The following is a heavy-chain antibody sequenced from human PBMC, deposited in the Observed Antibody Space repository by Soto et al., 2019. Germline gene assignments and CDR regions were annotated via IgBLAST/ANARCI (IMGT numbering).Heavy chain of an antibody. CDR3: ARGGWYSSGWGDY. Sequence: EVQLVESGGGLVQPGGSLRLSCAASGFTFSSYEMNWVRQAPGKGLEWVSYISSSGSTIYYADSVKGRFTISRDNAKNSLYLQRSSLRAEDTAVYYCARGGWYSSGWGDYWGQGTLVTVSS. J-gene: IGHJ4*02. CDR2: ISSSGSTI. D-gene: IGHD6-19*01. V-gene: IGHV3-48*03. CDR1: GFTFSSYE.